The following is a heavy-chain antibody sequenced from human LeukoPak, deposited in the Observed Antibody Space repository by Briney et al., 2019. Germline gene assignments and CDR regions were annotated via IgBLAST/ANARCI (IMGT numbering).Heavy chain of an antibody. CDR2: INPNSGGT. CDR1: GYTFTGYY. V-gene: IGHV1-2*02. J-gene: IGHJ3*02. Sequence: GASVKVPCKASGYTFTGYYMHWVRQAPGQGLEWMGWINPNSGGTNYAQKFQGRVTMTRDTSISTAYMELSRLRSDDTAVYYCARDDRFGAAPFDIWGQGTMVTVSS. D-gene: IGHD3-3*01. CDR3: ARDDRFGAAPFDI.